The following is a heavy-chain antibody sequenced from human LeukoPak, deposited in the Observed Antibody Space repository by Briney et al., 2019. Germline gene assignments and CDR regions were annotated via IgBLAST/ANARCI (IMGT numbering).Heavy chain of an antibody. V-gene: IGHV3-7*01. J-gene: IGHJ6*03. CDR3: ELSTVATSPYYYMDV. CDR2: IKQDGSEK. D-gene: IGHD4-17*01. CDR1: GFTFSSYW. Sequence: GGSLRLSCAASGFTFSSYWVSWVRQAPGKGLEWVANIKQDGSEKYYVDSVKGRFTISRDNAKNSLYLQMNSLRAEDTAAYYCELSTVATSPYYYMDVWGKGTTVTVSS.